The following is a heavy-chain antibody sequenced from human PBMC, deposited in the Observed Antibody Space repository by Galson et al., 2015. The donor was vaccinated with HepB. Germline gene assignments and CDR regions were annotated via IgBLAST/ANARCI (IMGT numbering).Heavy chain of an antibody. J-gene: IGHJ6*02. Sequence: SLRLSCAASGFTFSSYGMHWVRQAPGKGLEWVAVISYDGSNKYYADSVKGRFTISRDNSKNTLYLQMNSLRAEDTAVYYCAKGPGSWYDYYYGMDVWGQGTTVTVSS. CDR1: GFTFSSYG. D-gene: IGHD6-13*01. CDR2: ISYDGSNK. V-gene: IGHV3-30*18. CDR3: AKGPGSWYDYYYGMDV.